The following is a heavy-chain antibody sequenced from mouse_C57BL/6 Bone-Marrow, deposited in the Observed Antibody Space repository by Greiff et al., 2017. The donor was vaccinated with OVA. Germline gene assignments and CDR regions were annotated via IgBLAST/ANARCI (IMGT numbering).Heavy chain of an antibody. CDR2: ISSASSTI. V-gene: IGHV5-17*01. CDR1: GFTFSDYG. Sequence: EVKLMESGGGLVKPGGSLKLSCAASGFTFSDYGMHWVRQAPEKGLEWVAYISSASSTIYYADTVKGRFTISRDNAKNTLFLQMTSLRSEDTAMYYCARRYDYDGPFAYWGQGTLVTVSA. CDR3: ARRYDYDGPFAY. D-gene: IGHD2-4*01. J-gene: IGHJ3*01.